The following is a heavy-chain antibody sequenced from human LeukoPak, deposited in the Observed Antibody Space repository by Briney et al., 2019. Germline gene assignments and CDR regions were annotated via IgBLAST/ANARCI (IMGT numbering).Heavy chain of an antibody. CDR2: IRSKAYGGTT. V-gene: IGHV3-49*04. D-gene: IGHD6-19*01. Sequence: GGSLRLSCTASGFTFGDYAMSWVRQAPGKGLEWVGFIRSKAYGGTTEYAASVKGRFTISRDDSKSIAYLQMNSLKTEDTAVYYCTRDALSSGWYLRALWFDPWGQGTLVTVSS. J-gene: IGHJ5*02. CDR1: GFTFGDYA. CDR3: TRDALSSGWYLRALWFDP.